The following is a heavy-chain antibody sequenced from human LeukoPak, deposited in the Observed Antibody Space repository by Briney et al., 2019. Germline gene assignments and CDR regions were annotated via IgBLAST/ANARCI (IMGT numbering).Heavy chain of an antibody. Sequence: ASVKVSCKASGYTFTGYYMHWVRQAPGQGPEWMGWINPNSGGTNYAQEFQGRVTMTRDTSTSTVYMEISRLTYDDTAVYYCGRGIQSFDPWGQGTLVTVSS. CDR3: GRGIQSFDP. V-gene: IGHV1-2*02. CDR1: GYTFTGYY. J-gene: IGHJ5*02. CDR2: INPNSGGT.